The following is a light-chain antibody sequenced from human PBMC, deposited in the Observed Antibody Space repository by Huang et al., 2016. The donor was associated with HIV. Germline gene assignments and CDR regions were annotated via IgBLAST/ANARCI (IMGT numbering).Light chain of an antibody. CDR1: QRISDW. CDR2: KAS. Sequence: DIQVTQSPSTLSAFVGDRVNITCRTSQRISDWLAWYQQRPGKAPNLLISKASNLEGRVPVRCSGNGSGTKFTLTINGLQPDDLATYYCKHQWTFGQGTKVEIK. J-gene: IGKJ1*01. V-gene: IGKV1-5*03. CDR3: KHQWT.